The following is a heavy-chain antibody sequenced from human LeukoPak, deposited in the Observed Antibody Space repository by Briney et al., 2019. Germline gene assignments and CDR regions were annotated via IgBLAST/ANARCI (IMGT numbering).Heavy chain of an antibody. CDR3: ARDWGAYYHFFDY. J-gene: IGHJ4*02. CDR1: GFTMSVYW. D-gene: IGHD3-22*01. V-gene: IGHV3-7*01. CDR2: IKQDGSES. Sequence: PGGCLRLSCEASGFTMSVYWMSWVRQAPGKGLGWVGNIKQDGSESNYVDSVKGRFTISRDNAKKSLYLQMNSLRAEDTAVYYCARDWGAYYHFFDYWGQGTLVTVSS.